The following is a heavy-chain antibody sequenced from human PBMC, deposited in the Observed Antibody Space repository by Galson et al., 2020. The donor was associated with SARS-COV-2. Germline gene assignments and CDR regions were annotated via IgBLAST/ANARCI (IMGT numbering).Heavy chain of an antibody. CDR1: GFTFSTYA. CDR3: AKSRTGYYVFDS. Sequence: GESLKISCATSGFTFSTYAMSWVRQVPGKGLEWVSAINGAATRTNYADSAKGRFTISRDNSGNTVSLQMSSLRAEDTAVYYCAKSRTGYYVFDSWGQGTLVTVSS. D-gene: IGHD3-22*01. V-gene: IGHV3-23*01. J-gene: IGHJ4*02. CDR2: INGAATRT.